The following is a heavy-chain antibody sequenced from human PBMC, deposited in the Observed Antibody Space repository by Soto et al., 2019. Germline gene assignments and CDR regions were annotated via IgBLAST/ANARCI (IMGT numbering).Heavy chain of an antibody. D-gene: IGHD3-9*01. V-gene: IGHV1-18*01. Sequence: ASVKVCCKASGDTLRSYGFTWVRQAPGHGLEWVGWTTANNGNTNYAQKFQGRVTMTTDTSTSTAYMELRSLRSDDTAVYYCATGTYYDVLTGWFYYGVDVWGQGTTVTVSS. CDR1: GDTLRSYG. CDR3: ATGTYYDVLTGWFYYGVDV. J-gene: IGHJ6*02. CDR2: TTANNGNT.